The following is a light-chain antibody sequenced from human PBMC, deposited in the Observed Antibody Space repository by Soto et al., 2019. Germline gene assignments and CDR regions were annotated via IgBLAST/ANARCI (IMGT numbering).Light chain of an antibody. CDR2: DAS. CDR3: QHYKMYSPWT. CDR1: QSISNW. J-gene: IGKJ1*01. Sequence: DIKMTQSPSTLSASLGDRVTITCRASQSISNWLAWYQQKPGKAPKLLIYDASSLQSGVPSRFSGSGSGTEFTLTISSLQPDDFATYYCQHYKMYSPWTFGQGTKVDIK. V-gene: IGKV1-5*01.